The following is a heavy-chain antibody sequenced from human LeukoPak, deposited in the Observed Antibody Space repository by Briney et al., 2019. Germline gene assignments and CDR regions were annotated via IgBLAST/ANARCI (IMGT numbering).Heavy chain of an antibody. CDR3: ARAPSRAYYGSGSPYYFDY. J-gene: IGHJ4*02. Sequence: ASVKVSCKASGYTFTSYDINWVRQATGQGLEWMGWMNPNSGNTGYAQKFQGRVTMTRNTSISTAYMELSSLRSEDTAVYYCARAPSRAYYGSGSPYYFDYWGQGTLVTVSS. V-gene: IGHV1-8*01. CDR2: MNPNSGNT. CDR1: GYTFTSYD. D-gene: IGHD3-10*01.